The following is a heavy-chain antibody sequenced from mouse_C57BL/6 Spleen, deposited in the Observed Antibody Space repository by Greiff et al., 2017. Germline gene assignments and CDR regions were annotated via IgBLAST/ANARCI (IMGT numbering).Heavy chain of an antibody. J-gene: IGHJ4*01. CDR1: GYTFTDYN. V-gene: IGHV1-22*01. CDR3: ARRQLRLPWAMDY. D-gene: IGHD3-2*02. CDR2: INSNNGGT. Sequence: VQLQQSGPELVKPGASVKMSCKASGYTFTDYNMHWVKQSHGKSLEWIGYINSNNGGTSYNQKFKGKATLTVNKPSSSAYMELRSLTSEDSAVYYCARRQLRLPWAMDYWGQGTSVTVSS.